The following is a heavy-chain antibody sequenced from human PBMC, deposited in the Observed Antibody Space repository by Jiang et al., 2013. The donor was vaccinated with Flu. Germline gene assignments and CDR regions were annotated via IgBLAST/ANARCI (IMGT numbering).Heavy chain of an antibody. Sequence: TLSLTCTVSGGSISSYYWSWIRQPPGKGLEWIGYIYYSGSTNYNPSLKSRVTISVDTSKNQFSLKLSSVTAADTAVYYCARGAIGYCSSTSCPAYFQHWGQGTLVTVSS. CDR2: IYYSGST. V-gene: IGHV4-59*01. CDR1: GGSISSYY. J-gene: IGHJ1*01. CDR3: ARGAIGYCSSTSCPAYFQH. D-gene: IGHD2-2*01.